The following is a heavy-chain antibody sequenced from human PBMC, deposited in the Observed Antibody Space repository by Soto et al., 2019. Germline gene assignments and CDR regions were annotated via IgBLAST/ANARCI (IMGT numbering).Heavy chain of an antibody. V-gene: IGHV3-11*05. D-gene: IGHD2-8*01. CDR1: GFTFSDYS. J-gene: IGHJ5*01. CDR2: ISSSGTYT. CDR3: ARGRVTKPSGVDS. Sequence: QVQLVESEGGLVKPGGSLRLSCAASGFTFSDYSMTWIREASGKGLEWISYISSSGTYTHYADSVKGRFTISRDNARNPLFLQMNSLRAEDTAVYYCARGRVTKPSGVDSWGQATLLTVSS.